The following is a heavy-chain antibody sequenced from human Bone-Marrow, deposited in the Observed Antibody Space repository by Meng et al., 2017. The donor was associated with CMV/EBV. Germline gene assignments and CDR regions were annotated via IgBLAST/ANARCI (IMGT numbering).Heavy chain of an antibody. J-gene: IGHJ6*01. Sequence: GESLKISCAASGFTFSDYYMSWIRQAPGKGLEWVSYISSSGSTIYYADSVKGRFTISRDNAKNSLYLQMNSLRAEDTAVYYCARGVNPNYYYYGMDVWGQGNTVNFAS. CDR2: ISSSGSTI. CDR3: ARGVNPNYYYYGMDV. V-gene: IGHV3-11*01. CDR1: GFTFSDYY.